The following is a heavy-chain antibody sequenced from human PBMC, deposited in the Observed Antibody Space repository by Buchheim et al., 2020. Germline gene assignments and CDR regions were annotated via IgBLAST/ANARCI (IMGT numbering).Heavy chain of an antibody. Sequence: QVQLVESGGGVVQPGRSLRLSCAASGFTFSSYAMHWVRQAPGKGLEWVAVISYDGSNKYYADSVKGRFTISRDNSKKPLYLQMNSLRAEYTALYYCARGEDYGGNIGDAFDIWGQGT. J-gene: IGHJ3*02. CDR3: ARGEDYGGNIGDAFDI. V-gene: IGHV3-30-3*01. CDR1: GFTFSSYA. D-gene: IGHD4-23*01. CDR2: ISYDGSNK.